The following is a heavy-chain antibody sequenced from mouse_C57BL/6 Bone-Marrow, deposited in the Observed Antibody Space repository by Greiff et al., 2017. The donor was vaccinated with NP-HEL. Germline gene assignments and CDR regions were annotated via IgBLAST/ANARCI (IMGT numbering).Heavy chain of an antibody. Sequence: QVQLQQPGAELVMPGASVKLSCKASGYTFTSYWMHWVKQRPGQGLEWIGEIDPSDSYTNYNQKFKGKSTLTVDKSSSTAYMQLSSLTSEDSAVYSGAREWLVRHWYFDVWGTGTTVTVSA. CDR2: IDPSDSYT. V-gene: IGHV1-69*01. CDR1: GYTFTSYW. D-gene: IGHD2-2*01. CDR3: AREWLVRHWYFDV. J-gene: IGHJ1*03.